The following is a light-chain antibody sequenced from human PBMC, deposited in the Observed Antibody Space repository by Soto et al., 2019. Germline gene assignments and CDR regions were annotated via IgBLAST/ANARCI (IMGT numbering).Light chain of an antibody. CDR3: QQYDTSPRT. J-gene: IGKJ1*01. CDR2: DAS. Sequence: EIVLTQSPGTLSLSPGERATLFCRASQSVTSSFLAWYQQKPDQAPRLLIYDASTRATGIPDKFSGSGSGTDFTLTISRLEPEDFAVYYCQQYDTSPRTFGQGTKVEIK. V-gene: IGKV3-20*01. CDR1: QSVTSSF.